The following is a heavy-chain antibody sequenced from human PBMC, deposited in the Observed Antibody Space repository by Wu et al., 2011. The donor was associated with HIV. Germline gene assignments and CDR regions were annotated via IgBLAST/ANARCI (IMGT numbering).Heavy chain of an antibody. D-gene: IGHD5-24*01. CDR3: ARGRPRDGYNYPANY. J-gene: IGHJ4*02. V-gene: IGHV1-69*05. Sequence: QVQLVQSGAEVKKPGSSVKVTCKASGGTFNTYAISWVRQAPGQGLEWMGGIIPIFGTANNAQKFRGRVTITTDESTSTAYMELSSLRSEDTAVYYCARGRPRDGYNYPANYWGQGTLVTVSS. CDR1: GGTFNTYA. CDR2: IIPIFGTA.